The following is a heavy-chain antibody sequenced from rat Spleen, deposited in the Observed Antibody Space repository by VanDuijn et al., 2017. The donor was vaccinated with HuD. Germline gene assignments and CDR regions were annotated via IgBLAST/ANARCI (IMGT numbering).Heavy chain of an antibody. Sequence: EVQLVESGGGLVQPGRSLRLSCAASGFTFSDYYMAWVRQAPTKGLEWVASISPSGGSTYYRDSVKGRFIISRDNAKSTLYLQMDSLRSEDTATYYCGTDYFGGYVMDYLNWFAYWGQGTLVAVSS. CDR2: ISPSGGST. V-gene: IGHV5S23*01. CDR1: GFTFSDYY. CDR3: GTDYFGGYVMDYLNWFAY. J-gene: IGHJ3*01. D-gene: IGHD1-11*01.